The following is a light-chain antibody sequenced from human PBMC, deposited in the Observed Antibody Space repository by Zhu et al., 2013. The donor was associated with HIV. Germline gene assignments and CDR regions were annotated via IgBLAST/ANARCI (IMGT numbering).Light chain of an antibody. Sequence: EVVLTQSPATLSVSPGERATLSCRASQSVRTNLAWYQQKLGQAPRLLIYGASTRATGIPVRFSGSGSGTDFTLTISSLEPEDFAVYFCQQYNNWPPITFGQGTRVEIK. V-gene: IGKV3-15*01. CDR1: QSVRTN. CDR3: QQYNNWPPIT. J-gene: IGKJ5*01. CDR2: GAS.